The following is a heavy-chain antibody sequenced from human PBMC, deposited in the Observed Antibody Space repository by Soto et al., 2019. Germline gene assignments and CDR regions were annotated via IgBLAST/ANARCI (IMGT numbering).Heavy chain of an antibody. CDR3: AREVQVHTPAFVY. V-gene: IGHV1-69*19. J-gene: IGHJ4*02. Sequence: QVQLVQSGAEMKKPGSSVKVSCQSSGGTFNTYAMNWVRQAPGQGPEWMGDISPMFGAANYAPKFQGRVTITADEATGTSYMQFSSLTSKDTALYFCAREVQVHTPAFVYWGQGTLVTVSS. CDR1: GGTFNTYA. D-gene: IGHD3-10*01. CDR2: ISPMFGAA.